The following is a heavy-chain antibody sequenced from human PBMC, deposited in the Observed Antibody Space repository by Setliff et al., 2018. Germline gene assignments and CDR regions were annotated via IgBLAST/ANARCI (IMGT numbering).Heavy chain of an antibody. Sequence: HPGGSLRLSCAASGFTFSDYAMSWVRQAPGKGLEWVSVIFSGGPTYYADSVQGRFTISRGNSKNTVYLQMNSLRAEDTAVYYCARDGGGSLYYYMDVWGKGTTVTVSS. V-gene: IGHV3-53*01. J-gene: IGHJ6*03. D-gene: IGHD2-15*01. CDR1: GFTFSDYA. CDR2: IFSGGPT. CDR3: ARDGGGSLYYYMDV.